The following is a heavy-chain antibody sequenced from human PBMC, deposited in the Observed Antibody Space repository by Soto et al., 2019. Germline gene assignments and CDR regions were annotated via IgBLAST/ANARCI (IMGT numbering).Heavy chain of an antibody. Sequence: ASVKASSKDPGYSLTSNARSSVRQATGQGLEWMGWMNPGSGDTGYAQNFQGRVTMTRDISIATAYMELSSLRSDDTAIYYCARMATCGSLNWFDPWGQGTLVTVSS. CDR1: GYSLTSNA. CDR3: ARMATCGSLNWFDP. CDR2: MNPGSGDT. D-gene: IGHD3-10*01. V-gene: IGHV1-8*01. J-gene: IGHJ5*02.